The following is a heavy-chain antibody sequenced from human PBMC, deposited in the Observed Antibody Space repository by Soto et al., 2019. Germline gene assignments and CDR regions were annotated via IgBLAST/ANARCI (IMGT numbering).Heavy chain of an antibody. CDR2: TYYRSKWYN. J-gene: IGHJ4*02. Sequence: SQTLSLTCAISGDSVSSNSAAWNWIRQSPSRGLERLGRTYYRSKWYNDYAVSVKSRITINPDTSKNQFSLQLNSVTPEDTAVYYCAKGATIFGVVTEYYFDYWGQGTLVTVSS. V-gene: IGHV6-1*01. D-gene: IGHD3-3*01. CDR3: AKGATIFGVVTEYYFDY. CDR1: GDSVSSNSAA.